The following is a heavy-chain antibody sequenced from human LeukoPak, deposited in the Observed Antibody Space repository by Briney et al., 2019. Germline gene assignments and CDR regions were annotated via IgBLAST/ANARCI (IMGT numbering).Heavy chain of an antibody. V-gene: IGHV4-34*01. D-gene: IGHD3-10*01. CDR2: INRSGST. J-gene: IGHJ4*02. CDR1: GASFSDFF. Sequence: SETLSLTCAVYGASFSDFFRTWVRQSPGKGLEWIGEINRSGSTKYNPSLKSRVTISVDTSKSQFSLKLSSVTAADTAVYYCASSSFLWFGDRLKTGGYYFDYWGQGTLVTVSS. CDR3: ASSSFLWFGDRLKTGGYYFDY.